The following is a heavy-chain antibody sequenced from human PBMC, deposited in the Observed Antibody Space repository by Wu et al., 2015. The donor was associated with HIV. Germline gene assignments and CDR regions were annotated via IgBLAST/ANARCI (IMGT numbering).Heavy chain of an antibody. CDR1: YILTTYP. D-gene: IGHD4/OR15-4a*01. CDR2: MAPSSGHI. CDR3: ARVQFDPDYYTYFDL. J-gene: IGHJ5*01. Sequence: QVQLVQSGAEVRKPGASVKVACQASYILTTYPIAWLRQAPGQRLEWMGWMAPSSGHIQPAQKFQGRIYMSTNNSAHTAYMELRSLTSDDAAIYFCARVQFDPDYYTYFDLWGQGTLVTVSS. V-gene: IGHV1-8*01.